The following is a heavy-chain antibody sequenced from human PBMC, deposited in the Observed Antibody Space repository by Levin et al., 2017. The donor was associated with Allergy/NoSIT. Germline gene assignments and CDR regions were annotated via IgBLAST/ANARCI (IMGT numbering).Heavy chain of an antibody. V-gene: IGHV3-33*01. CDR1: GFTFSSYG. D-gene: IGHD5-12*01. J-gene: IGHJ6*02. CDR3: ARGGYGGYEDV. Sequence: GESLKISCAASGFTFSSYGMHWVRQAPGKGLEWVAVIWYDGSNKYYADSVKGRFTISRDNSKNTLYLQMNSLRAEDTAVYYCARGGYGGYEDVWGQGTTVTVSS. CDR2: IWYDGSNK.